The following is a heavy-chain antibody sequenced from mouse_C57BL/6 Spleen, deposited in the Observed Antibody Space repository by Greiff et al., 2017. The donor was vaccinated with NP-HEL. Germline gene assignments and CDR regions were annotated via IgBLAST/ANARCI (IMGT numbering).Heavy chain of an antibody. J-gene: IGHJ3*01. CDR3: TRKPGAY. CDR2: IDPETGGT. Sequence: QVHVKQSGAELVRPGASVTLSCKASGYTFTDYEMHWVKQTPVHGLEWIGAIDPETGGTAYNQKFKGKAILTADKSSSTAYMELRSLTSEDSAVYYCTRKPGAYWGQGTLVTVSA. V-gene: IGHV1-15*01. CDR1: GYTFTDYE.